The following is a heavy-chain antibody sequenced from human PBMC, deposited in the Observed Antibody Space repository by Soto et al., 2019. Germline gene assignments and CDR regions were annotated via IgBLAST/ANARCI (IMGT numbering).Heavy chain of an antibody. Sequence: TSETLSLTCTVSGVSVSSGYSYWSWIRQPPGKGREWIGYIYHSGSTNYNPSLKSRVTLSVDTSKNQFSLKLSSVTAADTAVYYCARDSSWYDYWGPGTLVTVSS. D-gene: IGHD6-13*01. CDR2: IYHSGST. J-gene: IGHJ4*02. V-gene: IGHV4-61*01. CDR3: ARDSSWYDY. CDR1: GVSVSSGYSY.